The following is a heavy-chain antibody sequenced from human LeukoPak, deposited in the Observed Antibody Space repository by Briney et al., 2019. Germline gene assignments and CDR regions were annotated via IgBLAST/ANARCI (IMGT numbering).Heavy chain of an antibody. V-gene: IGHV3-48*04. J-gene: IGHJ6*03. D-gene: IGHD1-1*01. CDR2: ISSSSSAI. Sequence: GGSLRLSCAASGFTLSSYSMNWARQAPGKGLEWVSYISSSSSAIYYADSVKGRFTISRDNAKNSLYLQMDSLRAEDTAVYYCARYPFHIRPAGHYYMDVWGKGTTVTVSS. CDR1: GFTLSSYS. CDR3: ARYPFHIRPAGHYYMDV.